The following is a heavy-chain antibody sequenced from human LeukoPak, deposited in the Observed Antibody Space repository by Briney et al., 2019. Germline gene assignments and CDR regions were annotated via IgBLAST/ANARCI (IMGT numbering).Heavy chain of an antibody. J-gene: IGHJ4*02. D-gene: IGHD2-2*01. Sequence: HPGGSLRLSCAASGFTFSSNWMSWVRQAPGKGREWVANIKQDGSEKHYVDSVTGRFTISRDNAKNSLYLQMNSLRAEDTAVYYCARDRVLVPAAVYFDYWGQGTLVTVSS. CDR1: GFTFSSNW. V-gene: IGHV3-7*01. CDR3: ARDRVLVPAAVYFDY. CDR2: IKQDGSEK.